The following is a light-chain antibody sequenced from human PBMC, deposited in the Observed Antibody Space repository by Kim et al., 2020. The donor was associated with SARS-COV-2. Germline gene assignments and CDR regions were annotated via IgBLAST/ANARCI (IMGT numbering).Light chain of an antibody. Sequence: SGSPGQTASITCSGDKLGNKYASWYQQKPGQSPVLVIYPDSTRPSGIPERFSGSNSGNTATLTISGTQAMDEADYYCQAWDSSTVVFGGGTQLTVL. J-gene: IGLJ2*01. CDR3: QAWDSSTVV. V-gene: IGLV3-1*01. CDR2: PDS. CDR1: KLGNKY.